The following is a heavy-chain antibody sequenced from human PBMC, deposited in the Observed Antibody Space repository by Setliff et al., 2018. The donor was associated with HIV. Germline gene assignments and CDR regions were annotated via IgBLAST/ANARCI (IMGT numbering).Heavy chain of an antibody. V-gene: IGHV4-34*01. Sequence: PSETLSLTCAVFGGSFSDFYWSWIRQPPGKGLEWIGEISYSGSTVYNPSLKSRVTMSVDASKNLVSLNLNSVTAADTAIYYCARGVARQVVIDRWCDPWGQGTPVTVSS. J-gene: IGHJ5*02. CDR3: ARGVARQVVIDRWCDP. D-gene: IGHD2-21*01. CDR1: GGSFSDFY. CDR2: ISYSGST.